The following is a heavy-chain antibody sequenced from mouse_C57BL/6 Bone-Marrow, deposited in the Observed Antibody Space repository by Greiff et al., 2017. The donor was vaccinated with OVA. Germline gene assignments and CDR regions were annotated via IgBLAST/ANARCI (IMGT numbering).Heavy chain of an antibody. Sequence: EVQGVESGGDLVKPGGSLKLSCAASGFTFSSYGMSWVRQTPDKRLEWVATISSGGSYTYYPDSVKGRFTISRDNAKNTLYLQMSSLKSEDTAMYYCARGYYGNYYFDYWGQGTTLTVSS. V-gene: IGHV5-6*01. J-gene: IGHJ2*01. CDR1: GFTFSSYG. D-gene: IGHD2-1*01. CDR2: ISSGGSYT. CDR3: ARGYYGNYYFDY.